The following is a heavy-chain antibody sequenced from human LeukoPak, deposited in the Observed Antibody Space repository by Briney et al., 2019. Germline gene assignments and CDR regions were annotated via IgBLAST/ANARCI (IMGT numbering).Heavy chain of an antibody. D-gene: IGHD6-6*01. CDR3: ASMDSSSSQSYYYYYYMDV. CDR1: GGTFSSYA. J-gene: IGHJ6*03. Sequence: SVKVSCKASGGTFSSYAISWVRQAPGQGLEWMGGIIPIFGTANYAQKFQGRVTITADKSTSTAYMELSSLRSEDTAVYYCASMDSSSSQSYYYYYYMDVWGKGTTVTVSS. CDR2: IIPIFGTA. V-gene: IGHV1-69*06.